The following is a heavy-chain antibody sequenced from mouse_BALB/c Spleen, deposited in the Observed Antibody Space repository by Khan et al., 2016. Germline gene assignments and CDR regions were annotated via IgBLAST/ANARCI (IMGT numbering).Heavy chain of an antibody. CDR1: GYSITSDYA. D-gene: IGHD2-12*01. Sequence: EVQLQESGPGLVKPSQSLSLTCTVTGYSITSDYAWNWIRQFPGNKLEWMGYISYSGSTTYNPSLKSRISITRDTSKSQFFLQLNSVTTEDTATYYCARGAYDGTFYARDYWGQGTSVTVSS. CDR3: ARGAYDGTFYARDY. V-gene: IGHV3-2*02. CDR2: ISYSGST. J-gene: IGHJ4*01.